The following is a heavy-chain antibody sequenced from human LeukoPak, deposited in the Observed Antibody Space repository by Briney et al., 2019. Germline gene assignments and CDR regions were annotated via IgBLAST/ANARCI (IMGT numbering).Heavy chain of an antibody. CDR3: ARDHGYSGYDCDY. CDR2: ISSSSTYI. J-gene: IGHJ4*02. D-gene: IGHD5-12*01. Sequence: GGSLRLSCAASGFTFSSYAMSWVRQAPGKGLEWVSSISSSSTYIYYADSVKGRFTISRDNAKNSLYLQMNSLRAEDTAVYYCARDHGYSGYDCDYWGQGTLVTVSS. V-gene: IGHV3-21*01. CDR1: GFTFSSYA.